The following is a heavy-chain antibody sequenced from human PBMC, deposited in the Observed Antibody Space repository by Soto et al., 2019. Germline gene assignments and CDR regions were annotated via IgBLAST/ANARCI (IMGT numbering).Heavy chain of an antibody. CDR2: INHSVST. J-gene: IGHJ4*02. CDR1: GGSFSGYY. Sequence: SETLSLTCAVYGGSFSGYYWTWIRQPPGTGLEWIGEINHSVSTNYNPSLKSRVTISVDTSKNQFSLKLTSVTAADTAVYYCARDKITGLFDYWGQGTLVTVSS. V-gene: IGHV4-34*01. CDR3: ARDKITGLFDY. D-gene: IGHD2-8*02.